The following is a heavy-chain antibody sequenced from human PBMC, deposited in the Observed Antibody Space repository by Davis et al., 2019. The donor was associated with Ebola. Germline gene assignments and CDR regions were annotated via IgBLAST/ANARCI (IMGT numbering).Heavy chain of an antibody. CDR3: AKGRYSSSWYPDYYYYYGMDV. CDR2: ISGSGGST. V-gene: IGHV3-23*01. D-gene: IGHD6-13*01. CDR1: GFTFSNAW. Sequence: GESLKISCAASGFTFSNAWMSWVRQAPGKGLEWVSAISGSGGSTYYADSVKGRFTISRDNSKNTLYLQMNSLRAEDTAVYYCAKGRYSSSWYPDYYYYYGMDVWGQGTTVTVSS. J-gene: IGHJ6*02.